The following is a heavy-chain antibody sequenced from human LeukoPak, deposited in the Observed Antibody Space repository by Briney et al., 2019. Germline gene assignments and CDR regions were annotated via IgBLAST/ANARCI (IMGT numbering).Heavy chain of an antibody. CDR1: GYTFTSYD. CDR3: ARDRWPSSIAAAGTEHTVHWFDP. D-gene: IGHD6-13*01. CDR2: MNPNSGNT. V-gene: IGHV1-8*03. J-gene: IGHJ5*02. Sequence: GASVKVSCKASGYTFTSYDINWVRQATGQGLGWMGWMNPNSGNTGYAQKFQGRVTITRNTSISTAYMELSSLRSEDTAVYYCARDRWPSSIAAAGTEHTVHWFDPWGQGTLVTVSS.